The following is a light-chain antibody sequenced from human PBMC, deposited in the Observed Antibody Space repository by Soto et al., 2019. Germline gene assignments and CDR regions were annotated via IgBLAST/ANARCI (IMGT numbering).Light chain of an antibody. Sequence: DIQMTQSPSSESASVGDRDPITCRASQGISSWLAWYQQKPGKAPKLLIYAASSWQSGVPSRFSGRGCGTYFTLTISSLQAEDVATYYSQEANYFPYTCGQGTKLEIK. CDR1: QGISSW. CDR3: QEANYFPYT. V-gene: IGKV1D-12*01. CDR2: AAS. J-gene: IGKJ2*01.